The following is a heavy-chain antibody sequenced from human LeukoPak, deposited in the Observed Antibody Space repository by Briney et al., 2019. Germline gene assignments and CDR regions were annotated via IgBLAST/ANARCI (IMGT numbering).Heavy chain of an antibody. CDR3: AREGYYGSGSPPSLYFDY. CDR2: VDGGGGGT. V-gene: IGHV3-23*01. J-gene: IGHJ4*02. Sequence: PGRSLRFSCAASGFTLSSYAMTWVRQAPGRGLEWVSSVDGGGGGTYYADSVKGRFTISRDNSKDTLYLQMNSLRPEDTAIYYCAREGYYGSGSPPSLYFDYWGQGTLVTVSS. CDR1: GFTLSSYA. D-gene: IGHD3-10*01.